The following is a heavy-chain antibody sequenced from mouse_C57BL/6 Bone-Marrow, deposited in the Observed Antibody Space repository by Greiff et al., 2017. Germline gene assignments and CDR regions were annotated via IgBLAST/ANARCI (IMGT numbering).Heavy chain of an antibody. J-gene: IGHJ1*03. CDR1: GYTFTSYW. CDR3: ARPYYSNYWYCDV. CDR2: LYPGSGST. D-gene: IGHD2-5*01. V-gene: IGHV1-55*01. Sequence: VQLQQPGAELVKPGASVKMSCKASGYTFTSYWITWVKQRPGQGLEWIGDLYPGSGSTNYNEKFKSKATLTVDTSSSTAYMQLSSLTSEDSAVYYGARPYYSNYWYCDVWGTGTTVTVSS.